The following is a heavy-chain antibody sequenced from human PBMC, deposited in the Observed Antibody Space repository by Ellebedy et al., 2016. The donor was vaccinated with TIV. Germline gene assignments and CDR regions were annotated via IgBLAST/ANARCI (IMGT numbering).Heavy chain of an antibody. Sequence: GESLKISXAASGFTFSSYAMHWVRQAPGKGLEWVALVSYDGRNTEYADSVKGRFTSSRDKSKNTLSLQMDSLRVEDTAVYYCAKAGSGYFEGYFDYWGQGTLVTVSS. J-gene: IGHJ4*02. CDR2: VSYDGRNT. D-gene: IGHD3-22*01. CDR1: GFTFSSYA. V-gene: IGHV3-30*04. CDR3: AKAGSGYFEGYFDY.